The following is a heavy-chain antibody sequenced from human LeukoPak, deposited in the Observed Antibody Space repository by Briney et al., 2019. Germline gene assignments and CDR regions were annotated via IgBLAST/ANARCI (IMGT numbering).Heavy chain of an antibody. D-gene: IGHD3-10*01. CDR1: GGSISSYY. CDR3: ARLDGVPSGTIDY. V-gene: IGHV4-59*08. J-gene: IGHJ4*02. Sequence: SETLSLTCTVSGGSISSYYWSWLRQPPGKRLEWIGYIYYSGSTNYNPSLKSRVTISVDTSNNQFSLKLSSVTTADTAVYYCARLDGVPSGTIDYWGQGPLVTVSS. CDR2: IYYSGST.